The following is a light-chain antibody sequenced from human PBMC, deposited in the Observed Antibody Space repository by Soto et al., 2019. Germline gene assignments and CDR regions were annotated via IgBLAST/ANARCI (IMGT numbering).Light chain of an antibody. CDR1: QSVSSN. V-gene: IGKV3D-15*01. CDR3: QQYKNWPPMYT. CDR2: GVS. J-gene: IGKJ2*01. Sequence: EILLTQSPATLSVSPGERATLSCRASQSVSSNLAWYQQKSGQAPRLLIYGVSTRATGIPARFSGSGSETEFTLTISSLESEDFAVYYCQQYKNWPPMYTFGQGTKLEMK.